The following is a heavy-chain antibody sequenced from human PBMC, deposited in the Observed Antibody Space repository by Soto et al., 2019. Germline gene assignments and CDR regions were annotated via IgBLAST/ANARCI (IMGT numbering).Heavy chain of an antibody. CDR3: ARVYCSGGSCYSIDY. Sequence: GASVKVSCKASGYTFTGYAMHWVRQAPGQRLEWMGWINAGNGNTKYSQKFQGRVTITRDTSASTAYMGLSSLRSEDTAVYYCARVYCSGGSCYSIDYWGQGTLVTVSS. CDR1: GYTFTGYA. CDR2: INAGNGNT. D-gene: IGHD2-15*01. J-gene: IGHJ4*02. V-gene: IGHV1-3*01.